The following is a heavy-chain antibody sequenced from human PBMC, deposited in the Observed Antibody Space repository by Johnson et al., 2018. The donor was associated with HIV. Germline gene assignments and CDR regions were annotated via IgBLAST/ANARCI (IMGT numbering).Heavy chain of an antibody. D-gene: IGHD4-23*01. Sequence: VQLVESGGGLVQSGGSLGLSCAASGFNVSTNNMNWVRQAPGKGLEWVSVTYSGGSTYYADSVKGRFTISRDNSKNTLYLQMNSLRAEDTAMYYCAKARSLLDYGGFDAFDIWGQGTLVIVSS. CDR3: AKARSLLDYGGFDAFDI. CDR1: GFNVSTNN. CDR2: TYSGGST. V-gene: IGHV3-66*01. J-gene: IGHJ3*02.